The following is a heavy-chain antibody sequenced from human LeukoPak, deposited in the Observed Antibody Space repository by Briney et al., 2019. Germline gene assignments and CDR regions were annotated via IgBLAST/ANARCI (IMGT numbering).Heavy chain of an antibody. Sequence: GGSLRLSCAASGFTFSSYAMSWVRQAPGKGLEWVSAISGSGGSTYYADSVKGRFTISRGNSKNTLYLQMDSLRAEDTAVYYCAKGRSQIPFDPWGQGTLVTVSS. CDR2: ISGSGGST. J-gene: IGHJ5*02. V-gene: IGHV3-23*01. CDR3: AKGRSQIPFDP. CDR1: GFTFSSYA. D-gene: IGHD2-21*01.